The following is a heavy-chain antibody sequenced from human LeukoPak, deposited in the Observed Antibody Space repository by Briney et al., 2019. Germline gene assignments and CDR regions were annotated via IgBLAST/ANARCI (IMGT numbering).Heavy chain of an antibody. CDR1: GGTFSSYA. D-gene: IGHD5-18*01. J-gene: IGHJ6*03. CDR3: ARVDTAMVTGVISYYHYMDV. Sequence: SVKVSCKASGGTFSSYAISWVRQAPGQGLEWMGGIIPIFGTANYAQKFQGRVTITTDESTSTAYMELSSLRSEDTAVYYCARVDTAMVTGVISYYHYMDVWGKGTTVTVSS. V-gene: IGHV1-69*05. CDR2: IIPIFGTA.